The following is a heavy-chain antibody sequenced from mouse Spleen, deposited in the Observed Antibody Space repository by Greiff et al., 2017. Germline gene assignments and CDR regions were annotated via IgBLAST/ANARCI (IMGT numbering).Heavy chain of an antibody. CDR3: ARQGDYYGSSYWFAY. V-gene: IGHV5-9-3*01. Sequence: EVQLVESGGGLVKPGGSLKLSCAASGFTFSSYAMSWVRQTPEKRLEWVATISSGGSYTYYPDSVKGRFTISRDNAKNTLYLQMSSLRSEDTAMYYCARQGDYYGSSYWFAYWGQGTLVTVSA. CDR2: ISSGGSYT. CDR1: GFTFSSYA. D-gene: IGHD1-1*01. J-gene: IGHJ3*01.